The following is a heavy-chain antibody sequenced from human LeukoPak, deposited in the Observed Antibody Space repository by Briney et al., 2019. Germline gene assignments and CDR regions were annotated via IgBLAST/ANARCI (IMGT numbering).Heavy chain of an antibody. V-gene: IGHV4-38-2*02. D-gene: IGHD3-10*01. Sequence: SETLFLTCIVSADAITSHYYWGWIRQPPGKGGKGLEWIASVYHSGANYVNPSLKSRVTTSVDTSKSHFYLTLTSVTAADTAVYFCARASFASGSYYFDLWGQGTLITVSS. CDR3: ARASFASGSYYFDL. CDR1: ADAITSHYY. CDR2: VYHSGAN. J-gene: IGHJ4*02.